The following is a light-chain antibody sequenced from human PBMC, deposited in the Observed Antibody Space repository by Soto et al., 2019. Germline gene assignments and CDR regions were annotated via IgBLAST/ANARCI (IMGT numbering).Light chain of an antibody. Sequence: EIVFTQSPATLSLSPGERATLTCRASQSVRSLLAWYQQKPGQAPRLLIYDASNRATGIPARFSGSGSGTDFTLTITSLEPEDFAVYYCQQRSNWPRTFGQGAKVDI. CDR3: QQRSNWPRT. CDR2: DAS. J-gene: IGKJ1*01. V-gene: IGKV3-11*01. CDR1: QSVRSL.